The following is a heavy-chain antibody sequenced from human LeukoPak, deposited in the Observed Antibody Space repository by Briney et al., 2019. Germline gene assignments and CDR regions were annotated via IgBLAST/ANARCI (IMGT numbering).Heavy chain of an antibody. V-gene: IGHV1-24*01. J-gene: IGHJ5*02. D-gene: IGHD2/OR15-2a*01. CDR3: ATVTDKGFLFDP. Sequence: ASVKVSCKVYGYTLTELSMHWVRQAPGKGLEWMGGFDPEDGETIYAQKFQGRVTMTEDTSTDTAYMELSSLRSEDTAVYYCATVTDKGFLFDPWGQGTLVTVSS. CDR1: GYTLTELS. CDR2: FDPEDGET.